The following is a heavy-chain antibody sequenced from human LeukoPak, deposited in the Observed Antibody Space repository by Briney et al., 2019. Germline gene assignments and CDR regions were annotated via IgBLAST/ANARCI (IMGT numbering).Heavy chain of an antibody. V-gene: IGHV1-69*04. Sequence: SVKVSCKASGGTFSSYAISWVRQAPGQGLGWMGRIIPILGIANYAQKFQGRVTITADESTSTAYMELSSLRSEDTAVYYCARGSTIAAAGNLDYWGQGTLVTVSS. CDR2: IIPILGIA. CDR3: ARGSTIAAAGNLDY. CDR1: GGTFSSYA. J-gene: IGHJ4*02. D-gene: IGHD6-13*01.